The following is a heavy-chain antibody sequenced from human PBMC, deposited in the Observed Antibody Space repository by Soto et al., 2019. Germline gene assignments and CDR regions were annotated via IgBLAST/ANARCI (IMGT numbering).Heavy chain of an antibody. D-gene: IGHD5-12*01. J-gene: IGHJ4*02. CDR3: AHLGPLDSDYDKAAFDY. Sequence: EVQLLESGGGLVQPGGSLRLSCAASGFTFSSYAMSWVRQGPGKGLEWVSAINGNSGSKYYADSVKGRFTVSRDNSKNTLNLQMNSLRAEDTAVYYCAHLGPLDSDYDKAAFDYGGQGTLGTVAS. V-gene: IGHV3-23*01. CDR1: GFTFSSYA. CDR2: INGNSGSK.